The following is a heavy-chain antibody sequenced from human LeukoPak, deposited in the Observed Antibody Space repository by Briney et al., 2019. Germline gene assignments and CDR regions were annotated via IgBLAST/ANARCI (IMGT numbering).Heavy chain of an antibody. Sequence: GGSLRLSCAASGFTFDDYAMHWVRQAPGKGLEWVSGISWNSGSIGHADSVKGRFTISRDNTKNSLYLQMNSLRAEDTALYYCAKALGGGFGELDYWGQGTLVTVSS. CDR3: AKALGGGFGELDY. J-gene: IGHJ4*02. V-gene: IGHV3-9*01. CDR2: ISWNSGSI. D-gene: IGHD3-10*01. CDR1: GFTFDDYA.